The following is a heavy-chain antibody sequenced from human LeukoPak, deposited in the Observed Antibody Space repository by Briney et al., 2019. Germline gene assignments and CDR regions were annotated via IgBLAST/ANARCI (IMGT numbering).Heavy chain of an antibody. CDR2: INPNTGGT. CDR1: GYTFTSYD. Sequence: SSVKVSCQASGYTFTSYDLNWLRQAPGQGLEWMGWINPNTGGTNYAQKFQGRVTMSRDTSISTAYMDLSSLRSDDTAVYYCVQFELDYWGEGTLVTVSS. D-gene: IGHD1-7*01. V-gene: IGHV1-2*02. J-gene: IGHJ4*02. CDR3: VQFELDY.